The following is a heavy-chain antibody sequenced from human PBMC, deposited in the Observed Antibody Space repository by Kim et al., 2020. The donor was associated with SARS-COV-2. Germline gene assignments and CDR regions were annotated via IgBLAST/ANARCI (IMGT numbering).Heavy chain of an antibody. V-gene: IGHV4-39*07. J-gene: IGHJ6*02. D-gene: IGHD1-1*01. CDR2: IYYSGST. CDR1: GGSISSSSYY. CDR3: ARVSTGTTFLHYYYGMDV. Sequence: SETLSLTCTVSGGSISSSSYYWGWIRQPPGKGLEWIGSIYYSGSTYYNPSLKSRVTISVDTSKNQFSLKLSSVTAADTAVYYCARVSTGTTFLHYYYGMDVWGQGTTVTVSS.